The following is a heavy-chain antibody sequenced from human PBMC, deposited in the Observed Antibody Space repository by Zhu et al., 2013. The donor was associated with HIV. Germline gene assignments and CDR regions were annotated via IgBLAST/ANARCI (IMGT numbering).Heavy chain of an antibody. CDR1: GYTFTSYY. D-gene: IGHD5-12*01. CDR2: INPSGGST. V-gene: IGHV1-46*01. J-gene: IGHJ4*02. Sequence: QVQLVQSGAEVKKPGASLKVSCETSGYTFTSYYLHWVRQAPGQGLEWMGIINPSGGSTTYAQKFQGRVTMTRDTSTSTVYMELSSLRSEDTAVYYCARRGLRDFDYWGQGTLVTVSS. CDR3: ARRGLRDFDY.